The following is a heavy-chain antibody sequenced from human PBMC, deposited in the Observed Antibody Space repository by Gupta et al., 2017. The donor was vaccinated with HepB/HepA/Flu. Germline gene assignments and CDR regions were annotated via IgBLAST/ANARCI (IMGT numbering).Heavy chain of an antibody. D-gene: IGHD6-13*01. CDR2: LKSKADGGTT. CDR3: TTGYSSTWHDHY. J-gene: IGHJ4*02. Sequence: EVQLVESGGGLVKPGGSLRLSCAASGFTFNIAWMNWVRQAPGKGLEWVGRLKSKADGGTTDYAAPVKGRFTISRDDSKNTLFLQMNSQKTEDTAVYYCTTGYSSTWHDHYWGQGTLVTVSS. CDR1: GFTFNIAW. V-gene: IGHV3-15*01.